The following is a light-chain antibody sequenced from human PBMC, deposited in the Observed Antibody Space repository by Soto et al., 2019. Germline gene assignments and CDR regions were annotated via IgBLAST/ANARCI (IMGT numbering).Light chain of an antibody. Sequence: QSVLTQPPSVSGAPGQTFAISCTGSSSNIGPGFDVHWYQQVPGTAPKLVLYGNTNRPSGVPDRFSGSRSGSSASLAITGLQAEDEADYYCKSYDSSLTGYVFGTGTKVTVL. CDR3: KSYDSSLTGYV. J-gene: IGLJ1*01. CDR1: SSNIGPGFD. V-gene: IGLV1-40*01. CDR2: GNT.